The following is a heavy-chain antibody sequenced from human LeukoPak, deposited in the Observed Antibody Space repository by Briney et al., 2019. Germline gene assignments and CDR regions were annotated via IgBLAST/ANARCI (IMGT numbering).Heavy chain of an antibody. J-gene: IGHJ5*02. CDR3: ARPNSSGYSS. CDR1: GYSFTSYW. CDR2: IYPGDSDT. D-gene: IGHD3-22*01. V-gene: IGHV5-51*01. Sequence: PGESLKISCKGSGYSFTSYWIGWVRQMPGKGLEWLGSIYPGDSDTKYSPSFQGHVTISADKSTSTAYLQWSSLKASDTAMYYCARPNSSGYSSWGQGTLVTVSS.